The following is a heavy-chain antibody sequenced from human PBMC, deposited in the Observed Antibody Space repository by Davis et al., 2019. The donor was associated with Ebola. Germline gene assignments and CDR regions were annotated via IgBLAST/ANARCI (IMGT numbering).Heavy chain of an antibody. CDR3: VRGWGRSGLDV. D-gene: IGHD3-16*01. CDR2: AYYQSKWFI. Sequence: HSQTLSLTCAISGDSVSTNSGAWNWIRQSPSRGLEWLGRAYYQSKWFIDYAVSVKGRINIDPDTSKNQVSLQLNSVTPEDAAVYYCVRGWGRSGLDVWGQGTTVTVSS. V-gene: IGHV6-1*01. CDR1: GDSVSTNSGA. J-gene: IGHJ6*02.